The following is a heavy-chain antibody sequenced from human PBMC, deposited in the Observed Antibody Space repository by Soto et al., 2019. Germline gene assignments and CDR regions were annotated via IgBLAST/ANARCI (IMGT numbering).Heavy chain of an antibody. CDR3: AKEGSRFFFALSNWFAP. J-gene: IGHJ5*02. CDR2: ISGSGGST. CDR1: GFTFSSYA. Sequence: EVQLLESGGGLVQPGGSLRLSCAASGFTFSSYAMSWVRQAPGKGLEWVSAISGSGGSTYYADSVKGRFTISRDNSKNTLNLQMNSLRAEYTAVYYCAKEGSRFFFALSNWFAPWGQGTLVTVSS. V-gene: IGHV3-23*01. D-gene: IGHD3-3*01.